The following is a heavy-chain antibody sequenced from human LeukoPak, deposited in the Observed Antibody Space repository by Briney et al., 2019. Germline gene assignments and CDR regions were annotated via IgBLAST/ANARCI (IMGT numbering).Heavy chain of an antibody. CDR2: INHSGST. J-gene: IGHJ6*03. CDR1: GGSFSGYY. CDR3: ARVGEMVTWRRYYYYYYMDV. V-gene: IGHV4-34*01. D-gene: IGHD1-26*01. Sequence: SETLSLTCAVYGGSFSGYYWSWIRQPPGKGLEWIGEINHSGSTNYNPSLKSRVTISVDTSKNQFSLKLSSVTAADTAVYYCARVGEMVTWRRYYYYYYMDVWGKGTTVTVSS.